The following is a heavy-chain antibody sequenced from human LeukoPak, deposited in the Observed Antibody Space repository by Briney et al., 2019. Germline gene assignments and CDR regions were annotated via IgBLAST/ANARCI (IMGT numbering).Heavy chain of an antibody. Sequence: GGSLRLSCEASGFTFSSYAMSWVRQAPGKGLEWVSSISKSGDRTYYAESVKGRFTISRDNPKNTLYLQMSSLRGEDTAVYYCARSDRGWLDSFHYWGQGTLVTVSS. CDR2: ISKSGDRT. CDR1: GFTFSSYA. J-gene: IGHJ4*02. CDR3: ARSDRGWLDSFHY. D-gene: IGHD6-19*01. V-gene: IGHV3-23*01.